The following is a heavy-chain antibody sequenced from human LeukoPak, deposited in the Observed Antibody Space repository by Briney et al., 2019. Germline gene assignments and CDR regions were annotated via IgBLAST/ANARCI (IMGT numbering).Heavy chain of an antibody. Sequence: GGSLRLSCAASGFTFSSYGMHWVRQAPGKGLEWVVVISYDGSNKSYGDSVKGRFTISRDNSKNTLYLQMNSLRAEDTAVYYCAKDASPTVTTAYWYFDRWGRGTLVTVSS. J-gene: IGHJ2*01. D-gene: IGHD4-17*01. CDR2: ISYDGSNK. CDR3: AKDASPTVTTAYWYFDR. CDR1: GFTFSSYG. V-gene: IGHV3-30*18.